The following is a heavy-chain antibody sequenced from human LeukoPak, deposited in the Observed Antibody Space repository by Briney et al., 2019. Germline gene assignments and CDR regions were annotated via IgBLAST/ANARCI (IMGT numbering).Heavy chain of an antibody. V-gene: IGHV1-69*06. CDR1: GGTFSSYA. Sequence: ASVKVSCKASGGTFSSYAISWVRQAPGQGLEWMGGIIPIFGTANYAQKFQGRVTITADKSTGTAYMELSSLRSEDTAVYYCARAVDIVVVPAAYPYYYYGMDVWGKGTTVTVSS. CDR3: ARAVDIVVVPAAYPYYYYGMDV. CDR2: IIPIFGTA. D-gene: IGHD2-2*01. J-gene: IGHJ6*04.